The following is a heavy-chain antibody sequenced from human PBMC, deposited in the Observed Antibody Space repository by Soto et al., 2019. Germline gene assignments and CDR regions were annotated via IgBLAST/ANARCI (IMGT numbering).Heavy chain of an antibody. J-gene: IGHJ4*02. D-gene: IGHD2-2*01. CDR3: ARDRGGGYCSSTSCERFFDY. V-gene: IGHV4-30-4*01. Sequence: SETLSLTCTVSGGSISSGDYYWSWIRQPPGKGLEWIGYIYYSGSTYYNPSFKSRVTISVDTSKNQFSLKLSSVTAADTAVYYCARDRGGGYCSSTSCERFFDYWGQGTLVTVSS. CDR2: IYYSGST. CDR1: GGSISSGDYY.